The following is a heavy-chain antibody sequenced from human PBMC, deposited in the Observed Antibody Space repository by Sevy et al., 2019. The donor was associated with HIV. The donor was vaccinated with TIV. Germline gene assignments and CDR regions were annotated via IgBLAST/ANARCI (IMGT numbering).Heavy chain of an antibody. J-gene: IGHJ4*02. CDR1: GYTFPNYG. CDR2: ISAYNGNT. V-gene: IGHV1-18*01. D-gene: IGHD2-2*02. CDR3: ARYCSSTSCYTVDRKLDY. Sequence: ASVKVSCKTSGYTFPNYGINWVRQAPGQELEWMGWISAYNGNTNYAQKFQGRVTMTTDTSTSTAYMELRSLRSDDTAVYYCARYCSSTSCYTVDRKLDYWGQGTLVTVSS.